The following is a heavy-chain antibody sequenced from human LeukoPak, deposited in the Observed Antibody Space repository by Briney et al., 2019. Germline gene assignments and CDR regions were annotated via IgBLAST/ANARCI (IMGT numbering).Heavy chain of an antibody. V-gene: IGHV4-59*01. D-gene: IGHD2-2*02. Sequence: SETLSLTCTVSGGSISSYYWSWIRQPPGKGLEWIGYIYYSGSTNYNPSLKSRVTISVDTSKNQFSLKLSSVTAADTAAYYCARLWRAIASDAFDIWGQGTMVTVSS. CDR2: IYYSGST. J-gene: IGHJ3*02. CDR3: ARLWRAIASDAFDI. CDR1: GGSISSYY.